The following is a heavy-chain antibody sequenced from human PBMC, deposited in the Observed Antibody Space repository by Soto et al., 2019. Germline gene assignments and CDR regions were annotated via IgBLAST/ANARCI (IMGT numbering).Heavy chain of an antibody. Sequence: WVRQMLGKGLEWMGIIYPGDSDTRYSPSFQGQVTISADKSISTAYLQWSSLKASDTAMYYCARLRSNWNEPFYYNTYYDVWCKATNVSVSS. CDR2: IYPGDSDT. J-gene: IGHJ6*03. CDR3: ARLRSNWNEPFYYNTYYDV. V-gene: IGHV5-51*01. D-gene: IGHD1-1*01.